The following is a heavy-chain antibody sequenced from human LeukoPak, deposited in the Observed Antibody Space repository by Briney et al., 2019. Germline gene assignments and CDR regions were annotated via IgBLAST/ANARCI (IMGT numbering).Heavy chain of an antibody. V-gene: IGHV4-39*07. CDR2: IYYSENT. D-gene: IGHD3-10*01. CDR1: GGSISSYY. Sequence: PSETLSLTCTVSGGSISSYYWGWVRQPPGEGLEWVGSIYYSENTYYNPSLKSRVTISVDTSKNHFSLKLSSVTAADTAVYYCARSQGAMVRGPMDVWGQGTTLTVSS. J-gene: IGHJ6*02. CDR3: ARSQGAMVRGPMDV.